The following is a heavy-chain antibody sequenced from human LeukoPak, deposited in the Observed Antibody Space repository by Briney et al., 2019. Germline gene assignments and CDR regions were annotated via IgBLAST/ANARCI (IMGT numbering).Heavy chain of an antibody. CDR1: GFTFSSYT. CDR2: ISSSSSTI. Sequence: GGPLRLSCAASGFTFSSYTMNWVRQAPGKGLEWVSYISSSSSTISYEESVKGRFTISRDNAKNSLYLQMNSLRDEDTAVYYCARRHDYGDFWGQGTLVTVS. J-gene: IGHJ4*02. CDR3: ARRHDYGDF. V-gene: IGHV3-48*02.